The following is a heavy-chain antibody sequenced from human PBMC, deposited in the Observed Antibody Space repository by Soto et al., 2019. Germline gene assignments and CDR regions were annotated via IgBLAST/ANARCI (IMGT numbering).Heavy chain of an antibody. CDR2: INRDGSKK. V-gene: IGHV3-7*05. J-gene: IGHJ3*02. CDR3: ARDVSPWSSRLYLDAVDT. Sequence: EVQLEESGGDLVQPGGSLRLSCAASGFTLSAYWMTWVRQAPGKGLEWVANINRDGSKKSYLDSVRGRFTISRDNVGNSLYLQMDSLRADDTARYYCARDVSPWSSRLYLDAVDTWGQGTMVTVSS. CDR1: GFTLSAYW. D-gene: IGHD6-13*01.